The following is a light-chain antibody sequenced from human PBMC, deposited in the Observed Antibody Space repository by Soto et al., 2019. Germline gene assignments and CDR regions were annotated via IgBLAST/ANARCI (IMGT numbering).Light chain of an antibody. CDR2: DAS. J-gene: IGKJ4*01. CDR1: QSVSSY. CDR3: QHRSNWLA. V-gene: IGKV3-11*01. Sequence: EIVMTQSPVTLSVSPGERATLSCMASQSVSSYLAWYQQKPGQAPRLLIYDASNRATGIPARFGGSGSGTDFTLTITSLEPEDFAVYYCQHRSNWLAFGGGTKVDIK.